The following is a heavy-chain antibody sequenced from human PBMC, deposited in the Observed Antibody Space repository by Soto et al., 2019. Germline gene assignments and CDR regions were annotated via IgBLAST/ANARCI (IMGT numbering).Heavy chain of an antibody. CDR1: GDSVSSNSAG. Sequence: SQTLSLTCAITGDSVSSNSAGWSWVRQSPSRGLGWLGRTYYRSKWYYEYAVSVRGRITINPDTSKNQYSLQLTPVTPEDTAVYFCARGEQYSGRIFDYWGQGTLVTVSS. V-gene: IGHV6-1*01. J-gene: IGHJ4*01. CDR2: TYYRSKWYY. D-gene: IGHD1-26*01. CDR3: ARGEQYSGRIFDY.